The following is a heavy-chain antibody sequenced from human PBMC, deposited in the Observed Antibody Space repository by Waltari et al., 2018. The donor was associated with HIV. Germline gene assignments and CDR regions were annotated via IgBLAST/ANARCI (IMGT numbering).Heavy chain of an antibody. Sequence: EVQLLESGGGLVQPGGSLRLSCVASGFTFNNYAMNWLRQAPGKGLEWVSGITGSDGSTFYADSVQGRFTVSRDNSKNTLYLQMNSLRDDDTAVYYCAKPSWTHLWYDAFDVWGQGTTVIVSS. D-gene: IGHD5-18*01. J-gene: IGHJ3*01. V-gene: IGHV3-23*01. CDR1: GFTFNNYA. CDR3: AKPSWTHLWYDAFDV. CDR2: ITGSDGST.